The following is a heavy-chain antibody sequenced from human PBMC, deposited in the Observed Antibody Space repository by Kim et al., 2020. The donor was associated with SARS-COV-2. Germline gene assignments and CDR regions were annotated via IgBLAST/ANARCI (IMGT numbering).Heavy chain of an antibody. Sequence: FTISRDNSENTLYLQMNSLRAEDTAVYYCAKGFREVTIFGVVIPSYYFDYWGQGTLVTVSS. CDR3: AKGFREVTIFGVVIPSYYFDY. V-gene: IGHV3-23*01. D-gene: IGHD3-3*01. J-gene: IGHJ4*02.